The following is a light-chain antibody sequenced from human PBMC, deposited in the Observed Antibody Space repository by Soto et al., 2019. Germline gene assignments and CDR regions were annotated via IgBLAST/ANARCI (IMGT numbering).Light chain of an antibody. Sequence: DIQMTQSPSSLSASVGDRVTITCRASQSISSYLNWYQQKPGKAPKLLIYAASSLQSGVPSRFSCSGSGTDFTLTISSLQPEYFANYYFQQSYSTPSFGQGTKVEIK. CDR3: QQSYSTPS. J-gene: IGKJ1*01. CDR2: AAS. V-gene: IGKV1-39*01. CDR1: QSISSY.